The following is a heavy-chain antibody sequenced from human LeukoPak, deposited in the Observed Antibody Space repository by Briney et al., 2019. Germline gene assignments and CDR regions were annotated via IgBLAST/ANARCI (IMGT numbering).Heavy chain of an antibody. CDR3: AKGYTAMVTTYAFDI. CDR2: ISWNSGSI. D-gene: IGHD5-18*01. J-gene: IGHJ3*02. V-gene: IGHV3-9*01. Sequence: WIRQPAGKGLEWVSGISWNSGSIGYADSVKGRFTISRDNAKNSLYLQMNSLRAEDTALYYCAKGYTAMVTTYAFDIWGQGTMVTVSS.